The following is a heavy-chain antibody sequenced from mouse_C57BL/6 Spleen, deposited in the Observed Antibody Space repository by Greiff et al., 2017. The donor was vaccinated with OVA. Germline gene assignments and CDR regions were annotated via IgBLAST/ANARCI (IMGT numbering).Heavy chain of an antibody. D-gene: IGHD2-4*01. V-gene: IGHV1-82*01. J-gene: IGHJ1*03. CDR1: GYAFSSSW. CDR2: IYPGDGDT. CDR3: AINYDYDDFDV. Sequence: QVQLQQSGPELVKPGASVKISCKASGYAFSSSWMNWVKQRPGKGLEWIGRIYPGDGDTNYNGKFKGKATLTADKSSSTAYMQLSRLTSEAAAVYFCAINYDYDDFDVWGTGTTVTVSS.